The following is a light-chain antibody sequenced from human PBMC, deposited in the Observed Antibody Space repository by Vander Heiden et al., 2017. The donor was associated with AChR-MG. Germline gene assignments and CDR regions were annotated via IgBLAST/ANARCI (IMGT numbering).Light chain of an antibody. CDR3: QQYGSSLYT. J-gene: IGKJ2*01. Sequence: EIVLTQSPGTLSLSPGERATVSCRASQSVTSSYLAWYQQNPGQAPRLLIYGASSRATGIPDRFSGSGSGTDFTLTISRLEPEDFAVYYCQQYGSSLYTFGQGTKLEIK. V-gene: IGKV3-20*01. CDR2: GAS. CDR1: QSVTSSY.